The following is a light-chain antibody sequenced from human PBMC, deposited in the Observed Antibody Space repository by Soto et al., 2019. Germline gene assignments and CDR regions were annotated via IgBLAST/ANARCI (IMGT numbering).Light chain of an antibody. J-gene: IGKJ1*01. Sequence: APVRKRNTITLRASQSISVWLAWYQQKAGKAPKLLIYAASTLQSGVPSRFSGSGSGTDFTLTISCLQSEDFATYYCQQYYSYPRTFGQGTKVDI. V-gene: IGKV1-5*01. CDR1: QSISVW. CDR2: AAS. CDR3: QQYYSYPRT.